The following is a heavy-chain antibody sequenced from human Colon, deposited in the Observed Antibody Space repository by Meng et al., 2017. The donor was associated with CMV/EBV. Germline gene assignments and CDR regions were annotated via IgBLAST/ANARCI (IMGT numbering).Heavy chain of an antibody. CDR3: ATEGACSNTSCRARYFDY. D-gene: IGHD2-2*01. J-gene: IGHJ4*02. CDR2: INSDGSST. V-gene: IGHV3-74*01. CDR1: GFTFSSYW. Sequence: GESLKISCAASGFTFSSYWMHWVRQAPGKGLVWVSRINSDGSSTNYADSVKGRFTISRDNAKNTPDLQMNSLRAEDTAVDYCATEGACSNTSCRARYFDYWGQGTLVTVSS.